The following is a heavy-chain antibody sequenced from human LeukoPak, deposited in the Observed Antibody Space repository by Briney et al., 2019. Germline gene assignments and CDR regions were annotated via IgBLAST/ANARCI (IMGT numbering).Heavy chain of an antibody. D-gene: IGHD3-10*01. CDR1: GDSISSYY. J-gene: IGHJ4*02. CDR2: IYYSGST. Sequence: ASETLSLTCTVSGDSISSYYWSWIRQPPGKGLGWIGYIYYSGSTNYNPSLKSRVTISVDTSKNQFSLKLSSVTAADTAVYYCARLLWFGELLPYYFDYWGQGTLVTVSS. V-gene: IGHV4-59*01. CDR3: ARLLWFGELLPYYFDY.